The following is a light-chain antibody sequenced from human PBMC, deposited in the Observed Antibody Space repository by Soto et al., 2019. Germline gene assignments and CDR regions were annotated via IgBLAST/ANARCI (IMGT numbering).Light chain of an antibody. Sequence: DTVMTQSPLSLPVTPGEPASISCSSSQSLLLSNGYNYLDWYLQKPGQSPQLLIYLGSTRASGVPDRFSGSGSGTHFTLKISRVEAEDVGVDYCMQTLHTPRTFGQGTRLEIK. CDR2: LGS. CDR3: MQTLHTPRT. CDR1: QSLLLSNGYNY. V-gene: IGKV2-28*01. J-gene: IGKJ5*01.